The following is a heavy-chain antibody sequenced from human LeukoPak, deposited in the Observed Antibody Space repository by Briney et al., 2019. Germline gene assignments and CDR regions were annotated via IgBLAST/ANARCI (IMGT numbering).Heavy chain of an antibody. Sequence: SETLSLTCAVYGGSFSGYYWSWIRQPPGKGLEWIGEINHSGSTNYNPSLKSRVTISVDSSRNRFSLKVSSVTAADTAVYYCAGVYYDILTGPTPWGQGTLVTVSS. CDR1: GGSFSGYY. CDR3: AGVYYDILTGPTP. J-gene: IGHJ4*02. CDR2: INHSGST. D-gene: IGHD3-9*01. V-gene: IGHV4-34*01.